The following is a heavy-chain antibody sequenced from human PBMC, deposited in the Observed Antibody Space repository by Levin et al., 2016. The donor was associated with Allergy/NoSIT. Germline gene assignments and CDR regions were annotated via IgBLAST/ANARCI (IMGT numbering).Heavy chain of an antibody. Sequence: GESLKISCTASGFTFTKYAMGWVRQSPGKGLEWVSGITISGAGTHYADSVKGRFTIARDNSKNIMFLQMNSLRAEDTAVYYCARVGYGWYGDNWGQGTLVTVSS. CDR3: ARVGYGWYGDN. CDR1: GFTFTKYA. V-gene: IGHV3-23*01. CDR2: ITISGAGT. J-gene: IGHJ4*02. D-gene: IGHD6-19*01.